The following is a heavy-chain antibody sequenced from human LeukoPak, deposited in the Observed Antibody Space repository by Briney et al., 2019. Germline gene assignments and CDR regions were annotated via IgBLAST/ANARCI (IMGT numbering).Heavy chain of an antibody. D-gene: IGHD2-2*01. CDR3: ARVWDQLLPNYGMDV. Sequence: GGSLRLSCAASGFTFSSYWMSWVRQAPGKGLEGVANIKQDGSEKYYVDSVKGRFTISRDNAKNSLYLQMNSLRAEDTAVYYCARVWDQLLPNYGMDVWGQGTTVTVSS. V-gene: IGHV3-7*01. J-gene: IGHJ6*02. CDR2: IKQDGSEK. CDR1: GFTFSSYW.